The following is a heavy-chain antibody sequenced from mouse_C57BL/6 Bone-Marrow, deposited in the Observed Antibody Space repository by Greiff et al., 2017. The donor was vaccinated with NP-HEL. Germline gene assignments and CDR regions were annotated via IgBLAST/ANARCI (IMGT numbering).Heavy chain of an antibody. Sequence: QVQLQQPGAELVRPGSSVKLSCKASGYTFTSYWMDWVKQRPGQGLEWIGNIYPSDSETHYNQKFKDKATLTVDKSSSTAYMQLSSLTSEDSAVYYCARGMFDRRRFAYWGQGTLVTVSA. CDR1: GYTFTSYW. V-gene: IGHV1-61*01. CDR2: IYPSDSET. CDR3: ARGMFDRRRFAY. J-gene: IGHJ3*01.